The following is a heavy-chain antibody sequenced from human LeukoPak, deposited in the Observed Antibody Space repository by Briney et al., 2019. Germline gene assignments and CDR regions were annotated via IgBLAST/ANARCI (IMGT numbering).Heavy chain of an antibody. D-gene: IGHD3-10*01. V-gene: IGHV4-34*01. J-gene: IGHJ5*02. CDR1: GGSFSGYY. Sequence: SETLSLTCAVYGGSFSGYYWSWIRQPPGKGLEWIGEINHSGSTNYNPSLKSRVTISVDTSKNQFSLKLSSVTAADTAVYYCARSKRITMVRGVPTVGPWGQGTLVTVSS. CDR2: INHSGST. CDR3: ARSKRITMVRGVPTVGP.